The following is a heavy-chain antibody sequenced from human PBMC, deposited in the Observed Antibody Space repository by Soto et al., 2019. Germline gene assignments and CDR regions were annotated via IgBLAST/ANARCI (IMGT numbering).Heavy chain of an antibody. CDR2: ISGSGGST. J-gene: IGHJ4*02. V-gene: IGHV3-23*01. CDR3: AKDHSRTGYFDY. D-gene: IGHD6-13*01. CDR1: GFTFSSYA. Sequence: HPGGSLRRSCAASGFTFSSYAMSWVRQAPGKGLEWVSAISGSGGSTYYADSVKGRFTISRDNSKNTLYLQMNSLRAEDTAVYYCAKDHSRTGYFDYWGQGTLVTVS.